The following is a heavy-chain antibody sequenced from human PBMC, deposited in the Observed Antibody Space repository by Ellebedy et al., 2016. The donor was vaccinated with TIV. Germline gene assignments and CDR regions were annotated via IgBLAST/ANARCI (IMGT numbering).Heavy chain of an antibody. CDR2: INGDGGFT. J-gene: IGHJ4*01. D-gene: IGHD2-21*02. V-gene: IGHV3-74*01. CDR1: GFTFSRHW. Sequence: GESLKISCAASGFTFSRHWMHWIRQAPGKGPVWLSRINGDGGFTSHADFVKGRFTISRAKAKNTLYLQMNSLKAEDTAMYYCSTLSDTGYWGHGTLVTVSS. CDR3: STLSDTGY.